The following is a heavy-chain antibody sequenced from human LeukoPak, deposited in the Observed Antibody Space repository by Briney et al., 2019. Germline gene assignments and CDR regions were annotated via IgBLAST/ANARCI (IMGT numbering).Heavy chain of an antibody. J-gene: IGHJ4*02. V-gene: IGHV3-23*01. CDR2: ISGTGGSA. CDR3: AKSSLAERYNYGYSFDY. Sequence: PGGSLRLSCAASAFTFSNYAMNWVRQAPGKGLEWVSIISGTGGSAYYADSVKGRFTVSRDNSKNTLYLQMNSLRAEDTAVYYCAKSSLAERYNYGYSFDYWGQGTLVTVSS. CDR1: AFTFSNYA. D-gene: IGHD5-18*01.